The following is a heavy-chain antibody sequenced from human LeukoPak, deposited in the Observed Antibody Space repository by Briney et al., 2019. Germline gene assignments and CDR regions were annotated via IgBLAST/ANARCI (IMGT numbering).Heavy chain of an antibody. V-gene: IGHV3-74*01. D-gene: IGHD4-23*01. CDR2: INTDGSSK. CDR3: ARDQDDYGGNSPLGY. J-gene: IGHJ4*02. Sequence: SGGSLRLSCAASGFTFSSYWMHWVRQAPGKGLVWVSRINTDGSSKSYADSVKGRFTISRDNAKNTLYLQMNSLRAEDTAVYYCARDQDDYGGNSPLGYWGQGTLVTVSS. CDR1: GFTFSSYW.